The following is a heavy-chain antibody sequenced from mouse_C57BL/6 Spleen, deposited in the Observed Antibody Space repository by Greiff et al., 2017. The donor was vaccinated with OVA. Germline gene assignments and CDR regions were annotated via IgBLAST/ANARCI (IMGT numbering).Heavy chain of an antibody. J-gene: IGHJ3*01. CDR3: ARPLLDGYYQAWLAY. CDR2: IYPGDGDT. V-gene: IGHV1-80*01. CDR1: GYAFSSYW. D-gene: IGHD2-3*01. Sequence: VQLQQSGAELVKPGASVKISCKASGYAFSSYWMNWVKQRPGKGLEWIGQIYPGDGDTNYNGKFKGKATLTADKSSSTAYMQLSSLTSEDSAVYFCARPLLDGYYQAWLAYWGQGTLVTVSA.